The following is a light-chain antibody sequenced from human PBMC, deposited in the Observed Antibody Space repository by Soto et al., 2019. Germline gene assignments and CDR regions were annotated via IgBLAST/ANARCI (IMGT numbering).Light chain of an antibody. Sequence: QSVLTQPASVSGSPGQSITISSTGTSSDVGGYNYVSWYQQHPGKAPKLMIYDVSNRPSGVSNRFSGSKSGNTASLTISGLQAEDEADYYCSSFTSSTTPVFGGGTKLTVL. CDR1: SSDVGGYNY. J-gene: IGLJ2*01. V-gene: IGLV2-14*01. CDR3: SSFTSSTTPV. CDR2: DVS.